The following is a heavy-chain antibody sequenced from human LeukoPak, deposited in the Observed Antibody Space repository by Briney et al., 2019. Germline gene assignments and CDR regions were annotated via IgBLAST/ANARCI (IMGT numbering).Heavy chain of an antibody. CDR2: IDQSGGRN. D-gene: IGHD3-16*01. CDR3: ARDVEGGTFDI. V-gene: IGHV3-7*05. J-gene: IGHJ3*02. CDR1: GFTFRSHW. Sequence: GGSLRLSCAAFGFTFRSHWMSWVRQAPGRGLEWVANIDQSGGRNNYVDSVKGRFTISRDNAKNSLFLEMSSLRADDTAVYFCARDVEGGTFDIWGQGTTVTVSS.